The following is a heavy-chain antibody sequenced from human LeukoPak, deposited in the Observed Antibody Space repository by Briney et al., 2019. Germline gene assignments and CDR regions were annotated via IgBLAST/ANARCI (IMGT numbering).Heavy chain of an antibody. V-gene: IGHV3-9*01. CDR1: GFTFDDYA. J-gene: IGHJ6*02. CDR3: ARAGIAVAGRPHYYYYGMDV. D-gene: IGHD6-19*01. Sequence: GGSLRLSCAASGFTFDDYAMHWVRQAPGKGLEWVSGISWNSGSIGYADSVKGRFTISRDNAKNSLYLQMNSLRAEDTAVYSCARAGIAVAGRPHYYYYGMDVWGQGTTVTVSS. CDR2: ISWNSGSI.